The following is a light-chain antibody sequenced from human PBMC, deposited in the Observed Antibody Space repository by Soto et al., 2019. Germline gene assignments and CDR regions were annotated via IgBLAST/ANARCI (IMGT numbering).Light chain of an antibody. CDR3: VSYTTCASYV. CDR2: DIN. CDR1: SSDVGNYIF. V-gene: IGLV2-14*01. Sequence: QSVLTQPASVSGSPGQSITISCTGTSSDVGNYIFVSWYRQHPGKAPKLMIYDINNRPSGVSNRFSGSKSGNTASLTISGLQAEDEADYYCVSYTTCASYVFGSGTNVTVL. J-gene: IGLJ1*01.